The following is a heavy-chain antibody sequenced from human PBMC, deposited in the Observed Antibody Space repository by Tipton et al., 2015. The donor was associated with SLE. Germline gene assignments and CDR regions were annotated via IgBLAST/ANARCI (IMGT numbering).Heavy chain of an antibody. CDR1: GGSISSYY. J-gene: IGHJ3*02. CDR3: ARHRGGSPGAFDI. V-gene: IGHV4-59*05. Sequence: TLSLTCTVSGGSISSYYWSWIRQPAGKGLEWIGRIYYSGSTYYNPSLKSRVTISVDTSKNQFSLKVSSVTAADTAVYYCARHRGGSPGAFDIWGQGTMVTVSS. D-gene: IGHD3-16*01. CDR2: IYYSGST.